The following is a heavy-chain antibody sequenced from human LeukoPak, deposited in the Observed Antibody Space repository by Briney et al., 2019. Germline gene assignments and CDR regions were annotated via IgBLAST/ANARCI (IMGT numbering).Heavy chain of an antibody. V-gene: IGHV3-21*04. CDR3: ARESGYAVGDF. D-gene: IGHD2-2*01. CDR2: ISSSSTYI. J-gene: IGHJ4*02. CDR1: GFTFSSYS. Sequence: GGSLRLSCAASGFTFSSYSMNWVRQAPGEGLEWVSSISSSSTYIYYADSVKGRFIISKDISKNTLYLQMNNLRADDTALYYCARESGYAVGDFWGRGTLVTVSS.